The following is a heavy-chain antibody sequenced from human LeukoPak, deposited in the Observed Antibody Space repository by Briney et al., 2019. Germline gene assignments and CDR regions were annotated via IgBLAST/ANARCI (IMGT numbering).Heavy chain of an antibody. CDR3: ARDLGASGSYVDY. Sequence: GGSLRLSCAASGFTFSNYDMNWVRQAPGKGLECVSSITSSGSYIHYADSVKGRFTISRDNAKTSLYLQMNSLRAEDTAVYYCARDLGASGSYVDYWGQGTLVTVSS. V-gene: IGHV3-21*01. J-gene: IGHJ4*02. CDR1: GFTFSNYD. D-gene: IGHD3-10*01. CDR2: ITSSGSYI.